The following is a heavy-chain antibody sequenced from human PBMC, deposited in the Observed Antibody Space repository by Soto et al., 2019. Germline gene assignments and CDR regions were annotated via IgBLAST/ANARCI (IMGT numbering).Heavy chain of an antibody. Sequence: PSETLSLTCTVSGGSISSYYWSWIRQPPGKGLEWIGYIYYSGSTNYNPSLKSRVTISVDTSKNQFSLKLSSVTAADTAVYYCARTLMAGYSYGFYYYYYYMDVWGKGTTVTVSS. V-gene: IGHV4-59*01. D-gene: IGHD5-18*01. J-gene: IGHJ6*03. CDR1: GGSISSYY. CDR2: IYYSGST. CDR3: ARTLMAGYSYGFYYYYYYMDV.